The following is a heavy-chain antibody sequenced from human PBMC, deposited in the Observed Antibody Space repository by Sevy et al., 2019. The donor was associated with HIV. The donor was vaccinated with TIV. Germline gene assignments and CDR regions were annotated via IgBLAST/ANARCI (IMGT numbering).Heavy chain of an antibody. CDR3: ARGYYDFWSGSNHYYYYGMDV. CDR1: GYTFTGYY. Sequence: ASVKVSCKASGYTFTGYYMHWVRQAPGQGLEWMGRINPNSGGTNYAQKFQGRVTMTRDTSISTAYMELSRLRSDDTALYYCARGYYDFWSGSNHYYYYGMDVWGQGTTVTVSS. D-gene: IGHD3-3*01. CDR2: INPNSGGT. J-gene: IGHJ6*02. V-gene: IGHV1-2*06.